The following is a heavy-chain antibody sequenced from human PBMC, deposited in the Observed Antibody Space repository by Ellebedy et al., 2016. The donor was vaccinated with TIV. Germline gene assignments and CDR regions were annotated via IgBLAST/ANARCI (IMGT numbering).Heavy chain of an antibody. CDR3: AREGNSSPGFDY. Sequence: AASVKVSCKASGYSFTNYPISWVRQAPGQGLEWMGWINTNTGNPTYAQGLTGRFVFSLDTSLTTTYLQINSLKAEDTAVYYCAREGNSSPGFDYWGQGTLVTVSS. D-gene: IGHD2-2*01. V-gene: IGHV7-4-1*02. CDR1: GYSFTNYP. CDR2: INTNTGNP. J-gene: IGHJ4*02.